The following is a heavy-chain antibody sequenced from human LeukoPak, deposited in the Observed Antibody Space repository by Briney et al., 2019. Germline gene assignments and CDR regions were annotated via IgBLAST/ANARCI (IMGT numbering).Heavy chain of an antibody. CDR1: GGSISSYY. V-gene: IGHV4-59*12. J-gene: IGHJ4*02. Sequence: SETLSLTCTVSGGSISSYYWSWIRQPPGKGLEWIGYIYYSGSTNYNPSLKSRVTISVDTSKNQFSLKLSSVTAADTAVYYCPLIIEAAAGAHFDYWGQGTLVTVSS. D-gene: IGHD6-13*01. CDR3: PLIIEAAAGAHFDY. CDR2: IYYSGST.